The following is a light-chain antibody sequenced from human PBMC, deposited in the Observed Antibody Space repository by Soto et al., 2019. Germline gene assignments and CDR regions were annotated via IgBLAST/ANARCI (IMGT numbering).Light chain of an antibody. Sequence: ALTQPPSVSGSPGQSVTISCTGTSSDVGSYNRVSWYQQPPGTAPKLMIFEVSNRPSGVPDRFSGSKSGNTASLTISGLQAEDEADYYCSSYTTSSTYGFGTGTKVTVL. CDR3: SSYTTSSTYG. V-gene: IGLV2-18*02. CDR1: SSDVGSYNR. J-gene: IGLJ1*01. CDR2: EVS.